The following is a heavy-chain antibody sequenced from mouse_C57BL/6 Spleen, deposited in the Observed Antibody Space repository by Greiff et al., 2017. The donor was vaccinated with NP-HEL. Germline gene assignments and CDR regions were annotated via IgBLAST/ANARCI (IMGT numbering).Heavy chain of an antibody. CDR3: ALITAVVAPGDY. CDR2: IYPRSGNT. D-gene: IGHD1-1*01. J-gene: IGHJ2*01. Sequence: QVQLQQSGAELARPGASVKLSCKASGYTFTSYGISWVKQRTGQGLEWIGEIYPRSGNTYYNEKFKGKATLTADKSSSTAYMELRSLTSEDSAGYFCALITAVVAPGDYWGQGTTLTVSS. V-gene: IGHV1-81*01. CDR1: GYTFTSYG.